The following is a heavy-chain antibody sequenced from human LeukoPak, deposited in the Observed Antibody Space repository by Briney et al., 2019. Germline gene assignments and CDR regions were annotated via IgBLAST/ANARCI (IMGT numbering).Heavy chain of an antibody. CDR1: GYTFTTYY. Sequence: ASVKVSCKSSGYTFTTYYMTWVRQAPGQGLEWMGIINPRGGTASYAQKFQGRVTMTRDTSTSTVYMELSSLTSDGTAVYYCARRDDFWSGYYIFDHWGQGTLVTVSS. CDR3: ARRDDFWSGYYIFDH. CDR2: INPRGGTA. V-gene: IGHV1-46*01. D-gene: IGHD3-3*01. J-gene: IGHJ5*02.